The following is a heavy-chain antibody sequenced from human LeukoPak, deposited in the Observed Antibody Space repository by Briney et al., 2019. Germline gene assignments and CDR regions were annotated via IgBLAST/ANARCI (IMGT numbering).Heavy chain of an antibody. CDR3: AREGPFNWFDP. CDR2: MYYSGST. V-gene: IGHV4-59*11. CDR1: GVSLSSHY. J-gene: IGHJ5*02. Sequence: PSETLSLTCTVSGVSLSSHYWSWIRQPPGKGLEWIGYMYYSGSTNYNPSLKSRGTMSVDTSKNQFSLKLSSVTAADTAVYYCAREGPFNWFDPWGQGTLVTVSS.